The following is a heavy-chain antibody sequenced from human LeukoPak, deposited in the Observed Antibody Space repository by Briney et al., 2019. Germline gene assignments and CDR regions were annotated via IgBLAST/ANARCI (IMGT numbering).Heavy chain of an antibody. CDR1: GFGFSDSY. CDR3: STDPRLLMY. V-gene: IGHV3-11*01. J-gene: IGHJ4*01. CDR2: ISGSGSDI. D-gene: IGHD2-8*01. Sequence: PGGSLRLSCVISGFGFSDSYMTWIRQTPGKGLEWLAYISGSGSDIYYADSVKGRFTIPRDNAKNSLYLQMNSLRPDDTALYYCSTDPRLLMYWGHGTLVTVSS.